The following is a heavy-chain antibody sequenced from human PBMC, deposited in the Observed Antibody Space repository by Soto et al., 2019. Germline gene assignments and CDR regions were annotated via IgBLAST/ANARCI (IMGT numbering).Heavy chain of an antibody. J-gene: IGHJ5*01. Sequence: SLRLSCAATGFTFDDYAMHWELQAPGKGQWWVSGCSRNSASIGYGDSVKGRFTIPRDKAKKSVYLQMTSLRAEDTALDYCAKDISPGILVVPAAFDSWGQGT. CDR3: AKDISPGILVVPAAFDS. D-gene: IGHD2-2*01. CDR2: CSRNSASI. CDR1: GFTFDDYA. V-gene: IGHV3-9*01.